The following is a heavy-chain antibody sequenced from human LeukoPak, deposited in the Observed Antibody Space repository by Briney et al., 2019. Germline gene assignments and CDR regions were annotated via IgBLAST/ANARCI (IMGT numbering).Heavy chain of an antibody. V-gene: IGHV4-34*01. CDR2: INHSGST. CDR1: GGSFSGYY. D-gene: IGHD6-6*01. CDR3: ARRLRGIAARPFDY. J-gene: IGHJ4*02. Sequence: SETLSLTCAVYGGSFSGYYWSWIRQPPGKGLEWIGEINHSGSTNYNPSLKSRVTISVDTSKNQFSLKLSSVTAADTAVYYCARRLRGIAARPFDYWGQGTLVTVSS.